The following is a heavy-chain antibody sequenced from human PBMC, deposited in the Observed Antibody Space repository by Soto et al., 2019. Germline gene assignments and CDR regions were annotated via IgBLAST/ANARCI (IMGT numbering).Heavy chain of an antibody. CDR3: ARHLRVGAVTPFDQ. CDR1: GGSISKTNYH. V-gene: IGHV4-39*01. J-gene: IGHJ4*02. D-gene: IGHD2-15*01. CDR2: IYYSGST. Sequence: SETLSLTCTVSGGSISKTNYHWGRIRQPPGKGLEWIGNIYYSGSTYHNPSLRSRVTISVDTSKNQFSLKLSSVTAADTAVYYCARHLRVGAVTPFDQWGQGTLVTVSS.